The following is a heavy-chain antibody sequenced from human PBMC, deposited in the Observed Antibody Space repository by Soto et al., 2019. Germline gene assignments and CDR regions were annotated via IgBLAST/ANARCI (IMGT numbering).Heavy chain of an antibody. J-gene: IGHJ6*03. CDR1: GGSFSGYS. CDR3: ARSSSWYLTYYYYFMDV. D-gene: IGHD6-13*01. Sequence: SETLSLTCAVYGGSFSGYSWSWIRQPPGNGLEWIGEINHSGSTNYNPSLKSRVTISVDTSKNQFSLKLSSVTAADTAVYYCARSSSWYLTYYYYFMDVWGKGTTVIVSS. CDR2: INHSGST. V-gene: IGHV4-34*01.